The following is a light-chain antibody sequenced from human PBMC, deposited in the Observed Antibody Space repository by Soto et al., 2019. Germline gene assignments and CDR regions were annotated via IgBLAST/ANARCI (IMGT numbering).Light chain of an antibody. CDR2: AAS. CDR1: QGIRND. CDR3: LQKYFYPFT. J-gene: IGKJ3*01. V-gene: IGKV1-6*01. Sequence: IQMTQSASSLSASVGDRVTITCRASQGIRNDLDWFQQKPGKAPKLLIYAASNLQTGVPARFSGSGSGTDFTLTISSLQPEDFATYYCLQKYFYPFTFGPGTKVDIK.